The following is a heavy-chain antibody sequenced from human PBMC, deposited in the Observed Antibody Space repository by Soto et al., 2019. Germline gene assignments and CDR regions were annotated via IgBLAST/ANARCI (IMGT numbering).Heavy chain of an antibody. J-gene: IGHJ3*02. Sequence: QVQLVQSGAEVKKPGASVKVSCKASGYTCTSYGISWVRQAPGKGLEWLGWISAYNGNTNYAQKLQGRVTMTTDPSTSTAYMELRSLRSDDTAVYYCAMFGISSGWYDAVDICGQGTMVTVS. D-gene: IGHD6-19*01. CDR3: AMFGISSGWYDAVDI. CDR2: ISAYNGNT. V-gene: IGHV1-18*01. CDR1: GYTCTSYG.